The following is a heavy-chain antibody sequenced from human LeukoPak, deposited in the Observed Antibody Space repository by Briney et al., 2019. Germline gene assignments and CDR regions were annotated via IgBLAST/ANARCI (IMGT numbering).Heavy chain of an antibody. CDR3: AREPPSGYDFWSGYYTSLFDY. CDR2: INSDGSST. J-gene: IGHJ4*02. D-gene: IGHD3-3*01. Sequence: GGSLRLSCAASGFTFSSYWMHWVRQAPGKGLVWVSRINSDGSSTSYADSVKGRFTISRDNAKNTLYLQMNSLRAEDTAVYYCAREPPSGYDFWSGYYTSLFDYWGQGTLVTVSS. CDR1: GFTFSSYW. V-gene: IGHV3-74*01.